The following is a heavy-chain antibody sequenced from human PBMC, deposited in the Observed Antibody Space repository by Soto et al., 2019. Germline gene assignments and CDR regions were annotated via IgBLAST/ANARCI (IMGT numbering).Heavy chain of an antibody. J-gene: IGHJ4*02. CDR1: GFTFDDYA. Sequence: GGSLRLSCAASGFTFDDYAMHWVRQAPGKGLEWVSGISWNSGSIGYADSVKGRFTISRDNAKNSLYLQMNSLRAEDTALYYCAKASGFFGVVRGIDYWGQGTLVTVSS. CDR3: AKASGFFGVVRGIDY. V-gene: IGHV3-9*01. D-gene: IGHD3-3*01. CDR2: ISWNSGSI.